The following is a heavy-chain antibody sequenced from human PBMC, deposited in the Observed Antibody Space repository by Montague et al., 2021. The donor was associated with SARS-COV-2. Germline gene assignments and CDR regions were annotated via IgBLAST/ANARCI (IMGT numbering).Heavy chain of an antibody. CDR2: IYYSGST. V-gene: IGHV4-39*01. D-gene: IGHD3-9*01. Sequence: SETLSLTCTVSGGSISSSSYYWGWIRQPPGKGLEWIGSIYYSGSTYYNPSLKSRVTISIDTSKNQFSPKLSSVTAADTAVYYCARHDDILTTYYYYYGMDVWGQGTTVTVSS. CDR3: ARHDDILTTYYYYYGMDV. J-gene: IGHJ6*02. CDR1: GGSISSSSYY.